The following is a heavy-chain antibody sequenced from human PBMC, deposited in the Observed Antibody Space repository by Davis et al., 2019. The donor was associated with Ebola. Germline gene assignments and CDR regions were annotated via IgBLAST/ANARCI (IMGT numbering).Heavy chain of an antibody. Sequence: SETLSLTCAVSGYSISSGHYWGWIRQPPGKGLEWIGSIYHSGTTDYNPSLKSRATISVDTSKNQFSLKLSSVTAADTAVYYCARFNSWGYSWFDPWGQGTLVTVSS. CDR1: GYSISSGHY. D-gene: IGHD6-13*01. CDR2: IYHSGTT. V-gene: IGHV4-38-2*01. J-gene: IGHJ5*02. CDR3: ARFNSWGYSWFDP.